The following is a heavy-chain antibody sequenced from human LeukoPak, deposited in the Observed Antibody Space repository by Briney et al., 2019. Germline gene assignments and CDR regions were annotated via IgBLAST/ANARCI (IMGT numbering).Heavy chain of an antibody. J-gene: IGHJ4*02. Sequence: SETLSLTCTVSGGSISSGDYYWSWIRQPPGKGLEWIGYIYYSGSTYYNPSLKSRVTISVDTSKNQFSLKLSSVTAADTAVYYCARDFGIGELSLDYWGQGTLVTVSS. D-gene: IGHD3-10*01. V-gene: IGHV4-30-4*01. CDR2: IYYSGST. CDR3: ARDFGIGELSLDY. CDR1: GGSISSGDYY.